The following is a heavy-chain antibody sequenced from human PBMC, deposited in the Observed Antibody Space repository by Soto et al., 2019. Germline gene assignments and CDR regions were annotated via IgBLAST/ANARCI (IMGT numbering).Heavy chain of an antibody. CDR3: ARKYLPYYGSGSPYGMDV. V-gene: IGHV4-34*01. CDR2: VNHSGST. Sequence: QVQLQQWGAGLLKPSETLSLTCGVYGGSFSGYYWSWIRQPPGKGLEWIGEVNHSGSTNYHPSLTSRVTISVDTSKNQFSLKLSSVTAADTALYYCARKYLPYYGSGSPYGMDVWGQGTTVTVSS. J-gene: IGHJ6*02. CDR1: GGSFSGYY. D-gene: IGHD3-10*01.